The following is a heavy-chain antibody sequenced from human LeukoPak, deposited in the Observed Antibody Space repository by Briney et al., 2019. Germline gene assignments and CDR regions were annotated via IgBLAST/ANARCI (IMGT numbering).Heavy chain of an antibody. CDR2: IRSKANSYAT. Sequence: PGGSLRLSXAASGFTFSGSAMHWVCQASGKGLEWVGRIRSKANSYATAYAASVKGRFTISRDDSKNTAYLQMNSLKTEATAVYYCTRGLFDIWGQGTMVTVSS. J-gene: IGHJ3*02. CDR3: TRGLFDI. CDR1: GFTFSGSA. V-gene: IGHV3-73*01.